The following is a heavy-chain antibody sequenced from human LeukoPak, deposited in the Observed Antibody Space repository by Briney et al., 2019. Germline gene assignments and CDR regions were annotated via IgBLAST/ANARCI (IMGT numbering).Heavy chain of an antibody. Sequence: SETLYLTCTVSGGSLSSYYWSWIRQPPGKGLEWIGYIYYSGSTNYNPSLKSRVTISVDTSKNQFSLKLSSVTAADTAVYYCARALLPTTPFDYWGQGTLVTVSS. CDR3: ARALLPTTPFDY. D-gene: IGHD4-17*01. CDR2: IYYSGST. J-gene: IGHJ4*02. V-gene: IGHV4-59*01. CDR1: GGSLSSYY.